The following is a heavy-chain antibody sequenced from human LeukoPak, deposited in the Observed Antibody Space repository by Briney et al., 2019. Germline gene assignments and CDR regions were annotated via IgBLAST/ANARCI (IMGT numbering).Heavy chain of an antibody. J-gene: IGHJ5*02. D-gene: IGHD2-2*01. Sequence: ASVKVSCKASGYTFTGYYMHWVRQAPGQGLEWMGWINPNSGGTNYAQKFQGRVTMTRDTSISTAYMELSRLRSDDTAVYYCARNDGVDPQVVPAASLLVDPWGQGTLVTVSS. CDR2: INPNSGGT. CDR3: ARNDGVDPQVVPAASLLVDP. CDR1: GYTFTGYY. V-gene: IGHV1-2*02.